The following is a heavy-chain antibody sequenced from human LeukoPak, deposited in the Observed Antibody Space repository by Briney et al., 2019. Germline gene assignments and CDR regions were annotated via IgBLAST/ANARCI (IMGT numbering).Heavy chain of an antibody. V-gene: IGHV3-48*03. D-gene: IGHD5-12*01. CDR3: ATRFRYSEYY. CDR2: ISSSGSTI. CDR1: GFIFSSYE. J-gene: IGHJ4*02. Sequence: GGSLRLSCAASGFIFSSYEMNWVRQAPGKGLEWVSYISSSGSTIYYADSVKGRFTISRDNAKNSLYLQMNSLRAEDTAVYYCATRFRYSEYYWGQGTLVTVSS.